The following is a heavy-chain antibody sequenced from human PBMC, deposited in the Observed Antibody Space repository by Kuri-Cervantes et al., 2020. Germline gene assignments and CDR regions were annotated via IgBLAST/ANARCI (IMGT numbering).Heavy chain of an antibody. CDR1: GFTFSSYA. V-gene: IGHV3-30-3*01. D-gene: IGHD2-15*01. CDR2: ISYDGSNK. CDR3: ARDGLWCSGGSCYSQYYFDC. Sequence: GESLKISCAASGFTFSSYAMHWVRQAPGKGLEWVAVISYDGSNKYYADSVKGRFTISRDNSKNTLYLQMNSLRAEDTAVHYCARDGLWCSGGSCYSQYYFDCWGQGTLVTVSS. J-gene: IGHJ4*02.